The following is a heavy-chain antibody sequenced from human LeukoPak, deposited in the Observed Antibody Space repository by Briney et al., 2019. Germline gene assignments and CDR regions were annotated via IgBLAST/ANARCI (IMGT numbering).Heavy chain of an antibody. Sequence: KPSQTLSLTCTVSGGSISSGSYYWSWIRQPAGKGLEWIGRIYTSGSTNYNPSLKSRVTISVDTSKNQFSLKLSSVTAADTAVYYCARVHPPPLRFRTYYYYGMDVWGQGTTVTVSS. V-gene: IGHV4-61*02. J-gene: IGHJ6*02. CDR2: IYTSGST. CDR1: GGSISSGSYY. CDR3: ARVHPPPLRFRTYYYYGMDV.